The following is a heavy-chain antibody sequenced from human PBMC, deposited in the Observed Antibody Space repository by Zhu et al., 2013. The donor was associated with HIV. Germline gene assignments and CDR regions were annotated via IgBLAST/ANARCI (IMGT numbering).Heavy chain of an antibody. CDR3: ARAGSCSTSTCIYYYYYYYMDV. Sequence: QVHLVQSGSEVRKPGASLNVSCEASGYTFTNYYIHWMRQAPGRGLEWMGWMSPSSGVTNYAQIFRGRVAMTRDTSSRTAYLALTSLTSDDTAVYYCARAGSCSTSTCIYYYYYYYMDVWGKGTTVTVSS. J-gene: IGHJ6*03. V-gene: IGHV1-2*02. D-gene: IGHD3-3*02. CDR2: MSPSSGVT. CDR1: GYTFTNYY.